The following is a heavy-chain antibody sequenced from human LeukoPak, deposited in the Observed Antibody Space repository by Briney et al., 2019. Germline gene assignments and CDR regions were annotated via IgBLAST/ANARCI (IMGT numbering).Heavy chain of an antibody. Sequence: ASVKVSCKASGGTFSSYAISWVRQAPGQGLEWMGRIIPIFGTANYAQKFQGRVTITTDESTSTAYMELSSLRSEDTAVYYCARDALKWELPHYDAFDIWGQGTMVTVPS. CDR2: IIPIFGTA. D-gene: IGHD1-26*01. CDR3: ARDALKWELPHYDAFDI. CDR1: GGTFSSYA. V-gene: IGHV1-69*05. J-gene: IGHJ3*02.